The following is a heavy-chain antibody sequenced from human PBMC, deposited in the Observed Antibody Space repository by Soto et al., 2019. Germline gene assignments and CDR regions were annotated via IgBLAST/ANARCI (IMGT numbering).Heavy chain of an antibody. J-gene: IGHJ4*02. CDR3: ARGARFGSSSLYDFDY. V-gene: IGHV4-34*01. D-gene: IGHD6-13*01. Sequence: QVQLQQWGAGLLKPSETLSLTCAVYGGSFSGYYWSWIRQPPGKGLEWIGEINHSGSTNYNPSLKSRVTRSVDTSKNQFSLKLSSVTAADTAVYYCARGARFGSSSLYDFDYWGQGTLVTVSS. CDR2: INHSGST. CDR1: GGSFSGYY.